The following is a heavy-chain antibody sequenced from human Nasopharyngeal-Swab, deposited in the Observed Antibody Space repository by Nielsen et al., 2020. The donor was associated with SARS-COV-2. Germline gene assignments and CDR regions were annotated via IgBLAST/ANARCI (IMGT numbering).Heavy chain of an antibody. J-gene: IGHJ3*02. CDR2: ISRSSSDI. Sequence: GGSLRLSCDASGFIFSSYTMNWVRRAPGKGLEWVPSISRSSSDIYYRDSLKGRFTVSRDNTKKSLYLQMDSLRAEDTAVYYCARDGYCGGDCYGAFDIWGQGTMVTVSS. CDR3: ARDGYCGGDCYGAFDI. D-gene: IGHD2-21*02. V-gene: IGHV3-21*01. CDR1: GFIFSSYT.